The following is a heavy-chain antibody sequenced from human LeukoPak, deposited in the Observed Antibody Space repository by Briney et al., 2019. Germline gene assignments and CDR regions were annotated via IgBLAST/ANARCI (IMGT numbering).Heavy chain of an antibody. CDR2: INPNSGGT. CDR3: ARIIDSSGYYPTSYFDY. Sequence: ASVKVSCKASGYTFTGYYMHWVRQAPGQGLEWMGWINPNSGGTNYAQKFQGRVTMTRDTSISTAYMELSRLGSDDTAVYYCARIIDSSGYYPTSYFDYWGQGTLVTVSS. CDR1: GYTFTGYY. D-gene: IGHD3-22*01. V-gene: IGHV1-2*02. J-gene: IGHJ4*02.